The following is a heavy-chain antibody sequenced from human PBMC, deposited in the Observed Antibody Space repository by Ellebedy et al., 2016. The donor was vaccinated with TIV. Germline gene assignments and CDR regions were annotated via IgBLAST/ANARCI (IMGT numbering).Heavy chain of an antibody. CDR2: ILHTGLI. CDR3: ARQVNGLFRLDY. Sequence: MPSETLSLTCTVSGASINSDDSYWGWVRQPPGKGLEWIAIILHTGLIYYYPSLRSRVTISLDTSNNQVSLKLRSVTAADTAVYFCARQVNGLFRLDYWGQGTRVTVSS. J-gene: IGHJ4*02. CDR1: GASINSDDSY. D-gene: IGHD3-22*01. V-gene: IGHV4-39*01.